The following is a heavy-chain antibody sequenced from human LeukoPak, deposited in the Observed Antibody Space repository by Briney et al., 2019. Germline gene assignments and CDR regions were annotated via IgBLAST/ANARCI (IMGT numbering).Heavy chain of an antibody. V-gene: IGHV1-2*02. CDR2: INPNSGGT. Sequence: GASVKVSCKASGYTFTDYYMHWVRQAPGQGLEWVGGINPNSGGTNYAQKFQGRVTVTRDASITTTYMELSRLKSDDTAVYYCASGGISGDYWGQGTPVTVSS. CDR1: GYTFTDYY. J-gene: IGHJ4*02. CDR3: ASGGISGDY. D-gene: IGHD3-10*01.